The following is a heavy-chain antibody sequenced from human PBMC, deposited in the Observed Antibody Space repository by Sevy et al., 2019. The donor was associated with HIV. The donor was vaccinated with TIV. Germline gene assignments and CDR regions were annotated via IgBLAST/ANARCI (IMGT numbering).Heavy chain of an antibody. J-gene: IGHJ3*02. CDR2: IYSGGST. CDR3: SIAVAGGRVDI. Sequence: GGSLRLSCAASGFTVSSNYMSWVRQAPGKGLEWVSVIYSGGSTYYADSVKGRFTISRDNSKNTLYLKMNSLRAEDTAVYDCSIAVAGGRVDIWGQGTMVTVSS. D-gene: IGHD6-19*01. CDR1: GFTVSSNY. V-gene: IGHV3-53*01.